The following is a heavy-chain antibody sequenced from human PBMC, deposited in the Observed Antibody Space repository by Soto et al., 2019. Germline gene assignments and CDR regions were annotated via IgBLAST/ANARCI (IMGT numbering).Heavy chain of an antibody. Sequence: EVQLVESGGGLVQPGGSLRLSCAASGISVRRNYMSWVRQAPGKGLEWVSVIYSGGSTYYTDSVKGRFTISRDNSKNTLYLQMTTLRAEDTAVYYCVRDEEQWHLGYWGQGTLVIVSS. CDR2: IYSGGST. D-gene: IGHD6-19*01. CDR3: VRDEEQWHLGY. V-gene: IGHV3-66*01. J-gene: IGHJ4*02. CDR1: GISVRRNY.